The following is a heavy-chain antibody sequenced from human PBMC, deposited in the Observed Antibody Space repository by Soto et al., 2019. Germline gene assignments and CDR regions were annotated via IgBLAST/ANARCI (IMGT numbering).Heavy chain of an antibody. V-gene: IGHV1-46*01. D-gene: IGHD1-26*01. J-gene: IGHJ6*02. Sequence: GASVKVSCKASGYTFTSYYMHWVRQAPGQGLEWMGIINPSGDSTSYAQKFQGRVTMTRDTSTSTVYMELSSLRSEDTAVYYCARVGATHYYYYGMDVWGQGTTVTVSS. CDR3: ARVGATHYYYYGMDV. CDR1: GYTFTSYY. CDR2: INPSGDST.